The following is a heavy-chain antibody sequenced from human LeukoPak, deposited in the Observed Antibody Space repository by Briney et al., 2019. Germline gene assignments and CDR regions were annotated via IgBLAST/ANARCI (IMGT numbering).Heavy chain of an antibody. J-gene: IGHJ4*01. V-gene: IGHV3-21*01. CDR2: ITSSSSYI. D-gene: IGHD1-26*01. CDR1: GFIFSSYS. CDR3: ARDLFGGTYSYHFDY. Sequence: PGGSLRLSCAASGFIFSSYSMNWVRQAPGKGLEWVSSITSSSSYIYYADSVKGRFTISRDNAKNSLYLQMNSLRAEDTAVYYCARDLFGGTYSYHFDYWGHGTLVTVSS.